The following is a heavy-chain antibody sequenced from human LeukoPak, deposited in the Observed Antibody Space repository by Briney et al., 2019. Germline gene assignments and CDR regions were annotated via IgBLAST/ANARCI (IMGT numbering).Heavy chain of an antibody. CDR3: ARTAAPSSYYYYYMDV. Sequence: GGSLRLSCAASGFTFSSYSMNWVRQAPGKGLEWVSSISSSSSYIYYADSVKGRSTISRDNAKNSLYLQMNSLRAEDTAVYYCARTAAPSSYYYYYMDVWGKGTTVTVSS. CDR2: ISSSSSYI. D-gene: IGHD2-15*01. V-gene: IGHV3-21*01. CDR1: GFTFSSYS. J-gene: IGHJ6*03.